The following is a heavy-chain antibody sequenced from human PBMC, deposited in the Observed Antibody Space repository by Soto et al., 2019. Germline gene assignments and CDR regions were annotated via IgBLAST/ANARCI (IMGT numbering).Heavy chain of an antibody. V-gene: IGHV3-23*01. D-gene: IGHD3-9*01. CDR2: ISGTGDTT. J-gene: IGHJ2*01. CDR1: GFTFSDFV. CDR3: AKVLRYFDCDWCSDL. Sequence: EVQLLESGGGLVQPGGSLRLSCAASGFTFSDFVMNWVRQAPGKGLEWVSGISGTGDTTHYADSVKGRFTISRDNSKKMLYLQMNSLRAGDTDVYYCAKVLRYFDCDWCSDLWGRGTLVTVSS.